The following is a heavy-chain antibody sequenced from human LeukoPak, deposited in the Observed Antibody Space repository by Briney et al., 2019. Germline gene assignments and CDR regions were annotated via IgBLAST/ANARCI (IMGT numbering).Heavy chain of an antibody. V-gene: IGHV1-69*04. CDR1: GGTFSSYA. D-gene: IGHD6-19*01. CDR3: ASLIAVAGFDY. J-gene: IGHJ4*02. Sequence: ASVKVSCKASGGTFSSYAISWVRQAPGQGLEWMGRIIPILGIANYAQKFQGRVTITADKSTSTAYMELSSLRSEDTAVYYCASLIAVAGFDYWGQGTLVTVSS. CDR2: IIPILGIA.